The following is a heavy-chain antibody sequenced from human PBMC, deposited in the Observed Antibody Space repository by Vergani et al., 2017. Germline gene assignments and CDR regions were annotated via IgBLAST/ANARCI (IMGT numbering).Heavy chain of an antibody. Sequence: QLQLQESGPGLVKPSETLSLTCTVSGGSISSSSYYWGWIRQPPGKGLEWIGSIYYSGSTYYNPSLKSRVTISVDTSKNQFSLKLSSVTAADTAVYYCASGYYDSSGYMAQYYFDYWGQGTLVTVSS. CDR2: IYYSGST. D-gene: IGHD3-22*01. CDR1: GGSISSSSYY. V-gene: IGHV4-39*01. CDR3: ASGYYDSSGYMAQYYFDY. J-gene: IGHJ4*02.